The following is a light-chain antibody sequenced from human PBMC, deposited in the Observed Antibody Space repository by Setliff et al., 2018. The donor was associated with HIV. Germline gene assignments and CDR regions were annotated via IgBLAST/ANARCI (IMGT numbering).Light chain of an antibody. V-gene: IGLV2-8*01. J-gene: IGLJ1*01. Sequence: QSVLTQPPSASGSPGQSVTISCTGTSSDVGSYNYVSWYQQHPGKAPKVMIYEVSKRPSGVPDRFSGSKSGNTASLTVSGLQAEDEADYYCSSYAGSNNYVFGSGTKATVL. CDR3: SSYAGSNNYV. CDR1: SSDVGSYNY. CDR2: EVS.